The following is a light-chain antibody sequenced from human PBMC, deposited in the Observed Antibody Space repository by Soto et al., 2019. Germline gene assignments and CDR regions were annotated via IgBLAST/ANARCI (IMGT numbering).Light chain of an antibody. V-gene: IGKV3-11*01. CDR1: QSVSGY. CDR2: DAS. Sequence: EIVLTQSPATMSLSTGERATLSCRASQSVSGYLAWYQQKPGQAPRLLMYDASNRATGIPARFSGSGSGTDFTLTISSLVPEDFAVYYCQQRSNWPSTFGGGTKVEIK. J-gene: IGKJ4*01. CDR3: QQRSNWPST.